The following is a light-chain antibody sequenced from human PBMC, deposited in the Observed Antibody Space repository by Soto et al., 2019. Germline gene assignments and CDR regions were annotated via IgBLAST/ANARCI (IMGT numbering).Light chain of an antibody. V-gene: IGLV1-47*01. J-gene: IGLJ1*01. CDR1: ISNIGTNY. CDR3: AAWDDTVRSYV. CDR2: RDN. Sequence: QSVLTQPPSVSGTPGQRVTISCSGGISNIGTNYVHCFQQLPGTAPKVLSNRDNQRPSGVPDRFSGSKSGTSASLAISGLQSEDEAEYYCAAWDDTVRSYVFGTGTKLNVL.